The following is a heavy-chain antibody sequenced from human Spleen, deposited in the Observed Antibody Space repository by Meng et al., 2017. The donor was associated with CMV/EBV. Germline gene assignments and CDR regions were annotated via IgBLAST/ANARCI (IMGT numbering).Heavy chain of an antibody. Sequence: ASVKVSCKASGYTFTGYYMHWVRQAPGQGLEWMGWINPNSGGTNYAQKFQGRVTMTRNTSISTAYMELSSLRSEDTAVYYCARGGQIRYGSGVGYWGQGTLVTVSS. CDR1: GYTFTGYY. D-gene: IGHD3-10*01. CDR3: ARGGQIRYGSGVGY. J-gene: IGHJ4*02. CDR2: INPNSGGT. V-gene: IGHV1-2*02.